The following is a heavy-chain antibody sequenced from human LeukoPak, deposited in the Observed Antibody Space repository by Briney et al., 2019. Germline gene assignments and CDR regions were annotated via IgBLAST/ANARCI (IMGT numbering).Heavy chain of an antibody. V-gene: IGHV4-61*05. CDR1: GGSISSSSYY. J-gene: IGHJ4*02. CDR2: IYYSGST. CDR3: ARGTRFDY. Sequence: TSETLSLTCTVSGGSISSSSYYWGWIRQPPGKGLEWIGYIYYSGSTNYNPSLKSRVTISVDTSKNQFSLKLSSVTAADTAVYYCARGTRFDYWGQGTLVTVSS.